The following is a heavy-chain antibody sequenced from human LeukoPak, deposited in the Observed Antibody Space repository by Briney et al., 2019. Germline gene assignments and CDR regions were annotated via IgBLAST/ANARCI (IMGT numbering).Heavy chain of an antibody. Sequence: GGSLRLSCAASGFAFSSQAMGWVRQAPGKGLEWVSVISDSGGITYYADSVKGRFTISRDNSKNTLFLQMNSLRAEDTAVYYCAKSRAGYYNFDFWGQGTLVTVSS. V-gene: IGHV3-23*01. CDR3: AKSRAGYYNFDF. CDR2: ISDSGGIT. J-gene: IGHJ4*02. CDR1: GFAFSSQA. D-gene: IGHD2-15*01.